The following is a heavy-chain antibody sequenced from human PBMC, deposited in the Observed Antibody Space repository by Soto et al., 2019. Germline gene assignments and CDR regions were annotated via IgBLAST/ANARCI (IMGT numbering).Heavy chain of an antibody. Sequence: EVQLLESGGGLVQPGGSLRLSCAASGFTFSSYAMSWVHQAPGKGLEWVSVISGSAGSTYDADSVKGRFTISRDNPKNTLYLQMNSLRAEDTAVYYCAKATSSWGGDALHIWGQGTMVTVS. CDR1: GFTFSSYA. CDR2: ISGSAGST. D-gene: IGHD6-13*01. CDR3: AKATSSWGGDALHI. J-gene: IGHJ3*02. V-gene: IGHV3-23*01.